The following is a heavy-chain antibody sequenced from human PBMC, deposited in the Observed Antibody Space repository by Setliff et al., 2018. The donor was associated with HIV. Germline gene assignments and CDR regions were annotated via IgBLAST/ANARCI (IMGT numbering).Heavy chain of an antibody. CDR3: ARHGQYGSGSYYNRPFDY. Sequence: GESLKISCKGSGYSFTSYWIAWLRKMPGKGLECVGIIYPGDSDTRNSPSFQGQVTISADKSLSTAYLQWSSLKASDTAMYYCARHGQYGSGSYYNRPFDYWGQGTLGTVS. D-gene: IGHD3-10*01. J-gene: IGHJ4*02. V-gene: IGHV5-51*01. CDR1: GYSFTSYW. CDR2: IYPGDSDT.